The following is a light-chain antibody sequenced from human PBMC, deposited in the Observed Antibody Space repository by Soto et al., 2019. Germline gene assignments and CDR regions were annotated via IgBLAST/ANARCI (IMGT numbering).Light chain of an antibody. CDR2: SNN. CDR1: SSNIGRNT. Sequence: QPVLTQPPSASETPGQRVTISCSGSSSNIGRNTVNWYQHLPGTAPKLLIYSNNQRPSGVPDRFSGSKSGTSASLAISGLQSDDEADYYCAAWDDSLNGYVFGTGTKLTVL. V-gene: IGLV1-44*01. J-gene: IGLJ1*01. CDR3: AAWDDSLNGYV.